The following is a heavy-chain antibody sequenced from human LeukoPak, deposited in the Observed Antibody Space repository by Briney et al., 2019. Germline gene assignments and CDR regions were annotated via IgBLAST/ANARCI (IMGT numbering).Heavy chain of an antibody. CDR1: GFTFSSYW. CDR3: ARVGIRAANLAYYFDY. CDR2: IKQDGSEK. V-gene: IGHV3-7*01. Sequence: GGSLRLSCAASGFTFSSYWMSWVRQAPGKGLEWVANIKQDGSEKYHVDSVKGRFTISRDNAKNSLYLQMNSLRAEDTAVYYCARVGIRAANLAYYFDYWGQGTLVTVSS. D-gene: IGHD6-25*01. J-gene: IGHJ4*02.